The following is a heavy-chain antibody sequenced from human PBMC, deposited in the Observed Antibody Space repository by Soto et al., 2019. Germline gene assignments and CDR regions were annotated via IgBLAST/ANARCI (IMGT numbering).Heavy chain of an antibody. CDR2: IYYSGST. V-gene: IGHV4-31*03. CDR3: ARFGSIAARPGFDY. J-gene: IGHJ4*02. Sequence: SETLSLTCTVSGGSISSGGYYWSWIRQHPGKGLEWIGYIYYSGSTYYNPSLKSRVTISVDTSKNQFSLKLSSVTAADTAVYYCARFGSIAARPGFDYWGQGTLVTVSS. D-gene: IGHD6-6*01. CDR1: GGSISSGGYY.